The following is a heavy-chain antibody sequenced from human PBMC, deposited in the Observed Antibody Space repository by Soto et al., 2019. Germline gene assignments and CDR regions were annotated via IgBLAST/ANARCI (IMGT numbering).Heavy chain of an antibody. D-gene: IGHD6-6*01. CDR1: DGSISGYY. CDR2: INHSGST. V-gene: IGHV4-34*01. Sequence: SQTQSITYAVYDGSISGYYWSWLRQPPGKGLEWIGEINHSGSTNYNPSLKSRVTISVDTSKNQFSLKLSSVTAADTAVYYCAIRQRGKYSSRLDPRGQGTLVTVSS. J-gene: IGHJ5*02. CDR3: AIRQRGKYSSRLDP.